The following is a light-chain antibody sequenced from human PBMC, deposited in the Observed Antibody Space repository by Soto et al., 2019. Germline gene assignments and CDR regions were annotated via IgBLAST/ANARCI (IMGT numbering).Light chain of an antibody. CDR2: DVN. J-gene: IGLJ2*01. Sequence: QYALTQPASVSGSPGQSIAISCTGTSSDVGAYDYVSWYQQHPGKAPKLMIYDVNYRPSGVSNRFSGSKSGNTASLTISGLQAADEADYYCSSYTSSSSVLFGGGTKLTVL. CDR3: SSYTSSSSVL. CDR1: SSDVGAYDY. V-gene: IGLV2-14*01.